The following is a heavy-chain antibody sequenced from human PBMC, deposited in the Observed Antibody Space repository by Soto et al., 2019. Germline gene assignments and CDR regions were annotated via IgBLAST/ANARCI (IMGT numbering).Heavy chain of an antibody. CDR2: IYYSGST. CDR3: ARETAPGGSYGDYKIYDC. Sequence: QVQLQESGPGLVKPSQTLSLTCTVSGGSISSGDYYWSWIRQHPGKGLEWIGYIYYSGSTYYNPSLKNQVTISVETSKNQFSMKLSSGTAADTAVYYSARETAPGGSYGDYKIYDCGGQGTLVTVSS. CDR1: GGSISSGDYY. V-gene: IGHV4-31*01. D-gene: IGHD4-17*01. J-gene: IGHJ4*02.